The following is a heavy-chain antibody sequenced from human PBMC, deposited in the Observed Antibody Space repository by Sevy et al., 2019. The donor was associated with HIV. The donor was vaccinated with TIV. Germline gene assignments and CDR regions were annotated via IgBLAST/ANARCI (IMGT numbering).Heavy chain of an antibody. CDR3: AREGCTRPHDY. D-gene: IGHD2-8*01. CDR2: LSFGCGKI. V-gene: IGHV3-23*01. Sequence: GGSLRLSCAASGFAFSDYSMSWISPAPGKGLEWVATLSFGCGKINYADSVKGRFTISRDNSKNSFYLQMDNLGVEDTALYYCAREGCTRPHDYWGQGTRVTVSS. J-gene: IGHJ4*02. CDR1: GFAFSDYS.